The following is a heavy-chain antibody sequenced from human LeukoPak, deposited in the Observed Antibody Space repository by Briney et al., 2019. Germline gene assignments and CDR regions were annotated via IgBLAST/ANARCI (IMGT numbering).Heavy chain of an antibody. CDR1: GGSISSYY. J-gene: IGHJ4*02. D-gene: IGHD5-18*01. V-gene: IGHV4-59*08. CDR3: ARHQLWSEYDY. CDR2: IYYSGST. Sequence: SETLSLTCTVSGGSISSYYWSWIRQPPGKGPEWIGYIYYSGSTNYNPSLKSRVTISLDTSKNQFSLKLSSVTAADTAVYYCARHQLWSEYDYWGQGTLVTVSS.